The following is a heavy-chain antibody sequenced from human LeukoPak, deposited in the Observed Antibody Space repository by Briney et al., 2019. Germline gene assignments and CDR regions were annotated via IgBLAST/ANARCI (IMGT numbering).Heavy chain of an antibody. Sequence: SGTLSLTCAVSGGSISSSNWWSWIRPPPGKGLEWIGEIYHSGSTNYNPSLKSRVTISVDTSKNQFSLKLSSVTAADTAVYYCARVVQSTDSSGFYLPEYFQHWGQGTPVTVSS. V-gene: IGHV4-4*02. D-gene: IGHD3-22*01. CDR3: ARVVQSTDSSGFYLPEYFQH. CDR2: IYHSGST. CDR1: GGSISSSNW. J-gene: IGHJ1*01.